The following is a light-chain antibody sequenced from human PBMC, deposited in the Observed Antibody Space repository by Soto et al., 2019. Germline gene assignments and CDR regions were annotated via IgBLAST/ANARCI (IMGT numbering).Light chain of an antibody. CDR2: GAS. Sequence: EIVLTQSPGTLSLSPGERATLSCRASQSVSSSYLAWYQQKPGQAPRLLIYGASSRATGIPDRFSGSGSGTDFTLTISRLEPEDFAVYYCQQYDFSPFPFGPGTKVDIK. V-gene: IGKV3-20*01. CDR1: QSVSSSY. CDR3: QQYDFSPFP. J-gene: IGKJ3*01.